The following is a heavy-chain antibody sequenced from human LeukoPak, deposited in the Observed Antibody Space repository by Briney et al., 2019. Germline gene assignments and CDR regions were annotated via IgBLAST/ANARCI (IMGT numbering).Heavy chain of an antibody. J-gene: IGHJ6*03. Sequence: SQTLSLTCAISGDSVSSNSAAWNWIRQSPSRGLEWLGRTYYRSKWYNDYVVSVKSRITINPDTSKNQFSLQLYSVTPEDTAVYYCARGNKGIAAAEYYYMDVWGKGTTVTVSS. V-gene: IGHV6-1*01. CDR3: ARGNKGIAAAEYYYMDV. D-gene: IGHD6-13*01. CDR1: GDSVSSNSAA. CDR2: TYYRSKWYN.